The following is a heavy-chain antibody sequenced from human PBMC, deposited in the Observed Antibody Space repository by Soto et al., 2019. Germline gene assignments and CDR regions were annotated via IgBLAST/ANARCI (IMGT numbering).Heavy chain of an antibody. V-gene: IGHV3-74*01. CDR1: GFTFSSYW. CDR3: ARGLPNYSSFDS. J-gene: IGHJ4*02. Sequence: EVQLVESGGGLVQPGESLRLSCAASGFTFSSYWMHWIRQAPGKGLVWVSRVSSEGSSTVYANSVKGRLTISRDNGKNTLYLQMNSLSDEDTAVYYCARGLPNYSSFDSWGQGTLVTVSS. D-gene: IGHD4-4*01. CDR2: VSSEGSST.